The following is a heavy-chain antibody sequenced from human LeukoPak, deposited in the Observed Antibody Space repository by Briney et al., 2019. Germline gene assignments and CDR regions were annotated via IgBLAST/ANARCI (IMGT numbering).Heavy chain of an antibody. V-gene: IGHV4-39*07. Sequence: RSSETLSLTCTVSGGSISSSSYYWGWIRQPPGKGLEWIGSIYYSGSTYYNPSLKSRVTISVDTSKNQFSLKLSSVTAADTAVYYCARWNGITHAFDIWGQGTMVTVSS. CDR1: GGSISSSSYY. D-gene: IGHD1-14*01. CDR2: IYYSGST. J-gene: IGHJ3*02. CDR3: ARWNGITHAFDI.